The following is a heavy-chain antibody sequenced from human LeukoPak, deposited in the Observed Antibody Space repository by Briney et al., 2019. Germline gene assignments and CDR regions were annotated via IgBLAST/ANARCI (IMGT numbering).Heavy chain of an antibody. V-gene: IGHV1-69*06. J-gene: IGHJ4*02. CDR2: IIPIFGTA. CDR3: AREGGLWFGEHPFDY. D-gene: IGHD3-10*01. CDR1: GGTFSSYA. Sequence: PGASVKVSCKASGGTFSSYAISWVRQAPGQGLEWMGGIIPIFGTANYAQKFQGRVTITADKSTSTAYMELSSLRSDDTAVYYCAREGGLWFGEHPFDYWGQGTLVTVSS.